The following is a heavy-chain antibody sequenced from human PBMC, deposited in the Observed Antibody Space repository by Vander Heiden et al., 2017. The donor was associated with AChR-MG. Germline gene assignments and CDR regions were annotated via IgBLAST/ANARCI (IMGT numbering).Heavy chain of an antibody. Sequence: EVQQVESGGDLVQPGGSLGISCAASGFYVRDQWRSWVRKAPGKVLEWVANIKKDGSEKYYVDSVKGRFTIARDNANKSLYLQSNRMRAEETAVYYCARKVRYYTNTSCYKYYYMDFWGKGTTVTVSS. CDR3: ARKVRYYTNTSCYKYYYMDF. J-gene: IGHJ6*03. D-gene: IGHD2-2*02. CDR2: IKKDGSEK. CDR1: GFYVRDQW. V-gene: IGHV3-7*01.